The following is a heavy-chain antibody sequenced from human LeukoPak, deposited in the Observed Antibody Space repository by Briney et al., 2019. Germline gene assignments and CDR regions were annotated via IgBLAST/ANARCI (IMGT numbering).Heavy chain of an antibody. CDR1: GITFSRSA. V-gene: IGHV3-30*04. CDR3: TRGAVPGLATTYGTYFDS. Sequence: GGSLRLSCAASGITFSRSAMHWVRQAPGKGLEWVAIISYDGTNKYYLDSVKGRFTISRDNSKNTLYLQMDSLRAEDTAVYYCTRGAVPGLATTYGTYFDSWGQGTLVTVSS. D-gene: IGHD5-12*01. J-gene: IGHJ4*02. CDR2: ISYDGTNK.